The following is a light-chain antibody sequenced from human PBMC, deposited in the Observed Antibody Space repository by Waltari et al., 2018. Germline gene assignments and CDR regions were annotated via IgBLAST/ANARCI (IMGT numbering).Light chain of an antibody. CDR1: SSNVGGYKY. Sequence: SALTQPASVSGSPGQSITISCTGTSSNVGGYKYVSWYQQHPAKAPKLMLYDVNNRPSGVSNRFSGSKSGNTASLTISSLQAEDEADYYCSSYTSSTIPVFGTGTKVTVL. CDR3: SSYTSSTIPV. CDR2: DVN. J-gene: IGLJ1*01. V-gene: IGLV2-14*03.